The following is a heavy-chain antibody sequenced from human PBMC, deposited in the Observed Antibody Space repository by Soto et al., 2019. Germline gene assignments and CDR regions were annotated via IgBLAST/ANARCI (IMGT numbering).Heavy chain of an antibody. V-gene: IGHV4-61*08. J-gene: IGHJ5*02. D-gene: IGHD5-18*01. CDR3: ARIPVDTSMIYWLDP. CDR2: IYYSGNT. CDR1: GGSVSSGDYY. Sequence: TLSLTCTVSGGSVSSGDYYWSWIRQPPGKGLEWIGYIYYSGNTNYNPSLKSRVIISVDTSKNLFSLKLTSVTAADTAVYYCARIPVDTSMIYWLDPWGQGTLVTVSS.